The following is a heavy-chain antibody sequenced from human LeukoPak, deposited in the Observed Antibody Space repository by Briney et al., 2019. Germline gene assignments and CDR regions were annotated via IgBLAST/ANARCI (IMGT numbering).Heavy chain of an antibody. CDR1: GGSFSGYY. V-gene: IGHV4-34*01. CDR3: ARGNRVAVVTPFRQRFDY. D-gene: IGHD3-22*01. Sequence: PSETLSLTCAVHGGSFSGYYWSWIRQPPGKGLEWIGEINHIGSTNYNPSLKSRVTISVDTSKNQFSLKLSSVTAAHTAVYYGARGNRVAVVTPFRQRFDYWGQGTLVTVSS. CDR2: INHIGST. J-gene: IGHJ4*02.